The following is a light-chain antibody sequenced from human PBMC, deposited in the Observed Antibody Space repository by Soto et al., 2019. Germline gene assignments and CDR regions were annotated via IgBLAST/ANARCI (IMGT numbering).Light chain of an antibody. CDR1: QVMNSF. V-gene: IGKV1-9*01. CDR2: AAS. Sequence: IQLTQSPSSLSASVGDRVTITCRASQVMNSFVAWYQQKPGKAPKLLIYAASTLQTGVPSRFSGSGSATDFTLTINSLQPEDFATYYCQQTDSYPSTFGGGTKVEI. J-gene: IGKJ4*01. CDR3: QQTDSYPST.